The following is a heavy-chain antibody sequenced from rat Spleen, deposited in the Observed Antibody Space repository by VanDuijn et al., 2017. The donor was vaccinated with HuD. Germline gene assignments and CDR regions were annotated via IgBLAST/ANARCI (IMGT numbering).Heavy chain of an antibody. CDR2: ITNTGGST. J-gene: IGHJ2*01. CDR3: TRAPSIFVYTTDYWDY. D-gene: IGHD1-6*01. Sequence: EVQLVESGGGLVQPGRSLKLSCVASGFTFNNYWMTWIRQAPGKGLEWVASITNTGGSTYYPDSVKGRFTISRDNAKSTLYLQMNSLRSEDTATYYCTRAPSIFVYTTDYWDYWGQGVMVTVSS. V-gene: IGHV5-31*01. CDR1: GFTFNNYW.